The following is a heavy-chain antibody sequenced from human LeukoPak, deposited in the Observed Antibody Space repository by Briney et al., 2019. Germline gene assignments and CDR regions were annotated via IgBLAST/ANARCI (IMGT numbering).Heavy chain of an antibody. V-gene: IGHV3-30-3*01. CDR2: ISSGGSNE. J-gene: IGHJ4*02. CDR3: ARVARLSDYYDSSGYSRGGYFDY. D-gene: IGHD3-22*01. Sequence: PGGSLRLSCAASGFTFSNYAMQWVRQAPGKGLEGVTVISSGGSNEYYADSVKGRFTISRHNSKNTLYLQMNSLRAEDTAVYYCARVARLSDYYDSSGYSRGGYFDYWGQGTLVTVSS. CDR1: GFTFSNYA.